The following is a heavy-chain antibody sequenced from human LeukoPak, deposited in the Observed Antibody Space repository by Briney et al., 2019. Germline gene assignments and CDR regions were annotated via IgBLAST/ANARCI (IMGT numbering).Heavy chain of an antibody. J-gene: IGHJ4*02. V-gene: IGHV4-39*07. Sequence: PSETLSHTCTVSGGSISTSSYYWGWVRQPPGKGLEWIGNIFYSGSTYYSPSLKSRVTISVDTSKNQFSLKLSSVTAADTAVYYCARGYGSGSYYKNYFDYWGQGTLVTVSS. D-gene: IGHD3-10*01. CDR2: IFYSGST. CDR3: ARGYGSGSYYKNYFDY. CDR1: GGSISTSSYY.